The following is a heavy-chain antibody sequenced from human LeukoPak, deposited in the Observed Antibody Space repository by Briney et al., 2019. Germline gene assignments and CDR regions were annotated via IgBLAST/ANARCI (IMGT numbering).Heavy chain of an antibody. Sequence: PGGSVRLACGASSFTLCRYWMQCVRQAPGRGLEWVANIKQDGSDKISVDSVKGRFTISRDNAKNSLYLQMNSLRAEDTAVYYCTRDFWSGAIDYWGQGTLVTVSS. CDR1: SFTLCRYW. CDR3: TRDFWSGAIDY. J-gene: IGHJ4*02. D-gene: IGHD1-26*01. CDR2: IKQDGSDK. V-gene: IGHV3-7*04.